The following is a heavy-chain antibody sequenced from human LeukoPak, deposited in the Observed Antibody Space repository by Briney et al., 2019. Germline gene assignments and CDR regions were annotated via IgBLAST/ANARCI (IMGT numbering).Heavy chain of an antibody. D-gene: IGHD6-6*01. CDR2: INPNSGGT. CDR1: GYTFTGYY. J-gene: IGHJ6*03. Sequence: GASVKVSCKASGYTFTGYYMHWVRQAPGQGLEWMGWINPNSGGTNYAQKFQGRVTMTRDTSISTAYMELSRLRSDDTAVYYCARRTYSSSGENQDYYYYYMDVWGKGTTVTVSS. CDR3: ARRTYSSSGENQDYYYYYMDV. V-gene: IGHV1-2*02.